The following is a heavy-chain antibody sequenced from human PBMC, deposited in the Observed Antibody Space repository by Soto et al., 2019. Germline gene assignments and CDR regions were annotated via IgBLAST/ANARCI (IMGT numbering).Heavy chain of an antibody. CDR2: ISGSGGST. CDR3: AKDLRQTIVVIYYYYMDV. V-gene: IGHV3-23*01. J-gene: IGHJ6*03. CDR1: GFTFSSYA. D-gene: IGHD2-21*01. Sequence: EVQLLESGGGLVQPGGSLRLSCAASGFTFSSYAMSWVRQAPGKGLEWISAISGSGGSTYYADSVKGRFTISRDNSKSTLYLQMNSLRAEDTAVYFCAKDLRQTIVVIYYYYMDVWGKGTTVTVSS.